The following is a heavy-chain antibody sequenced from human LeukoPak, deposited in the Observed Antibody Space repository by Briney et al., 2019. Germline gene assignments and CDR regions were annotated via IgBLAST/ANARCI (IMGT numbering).Heavy chain of an antibody. Sequence: ETLSLTCTVSGGSISRSRYYWGWIRQPPGKGLEWVSAISGSGGSTYYADSVKGRFTISRDNSKNTLYLQMNSLRAEDTAVYYCAKASAMIVVVSKHFDYWGQGTLVTVSS. CDR3: AKASAMIVVVSKHFDY. D-gene: IGHD3-22*01. J-gene: IGHJ4*02. CDR2: ISGSGGST. CDR1: GGSISRSRYY. V-gene: IGHV3-23*01.